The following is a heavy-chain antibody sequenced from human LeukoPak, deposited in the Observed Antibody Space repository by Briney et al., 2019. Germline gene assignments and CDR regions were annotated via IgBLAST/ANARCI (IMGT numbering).Heavy chain of an antibody. CDR2: ISSSGSTI. D-gene: IGHD6-19*01. J-gene: IGHJ3*02. Sequence: GGSLRLSCAASGFTFSSYEMNWVRQAPGKGLEWVSYISSSGSTIYYADSVKGRFTISRDNAKNSLYLQMNSLKTEDTAVYYCTRDGSSGNRMNAFDIWGQGTMVTVSS. CDR1: GFTFSSYE. CDR3: TRDGSSGNRMNAFDI. V-gene: IGHV3-48*03.